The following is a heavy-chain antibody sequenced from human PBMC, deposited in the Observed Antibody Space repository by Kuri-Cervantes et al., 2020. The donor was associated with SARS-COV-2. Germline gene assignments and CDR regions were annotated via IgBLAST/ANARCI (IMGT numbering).Heavy chain of an antibody. CDR3: AKACYYDSSGLGWFDP. D-gene: IGHD3-22*01. CDR2: IRYDGSNK. V-gene: IGHV3-30*02. Sequence: GESLKISCAASGFTFSSYGMHWVRQAPGKGLEWVAFIRYDGSNKYYADSVKGRFTISRDNSKNTLYLQMNSLRAEDTAVYYCAKACYYDSSGLGWFDPWGQGTLVTVSS. CDR1: GFTFSSYG. J-gene: IGHJ5*02.